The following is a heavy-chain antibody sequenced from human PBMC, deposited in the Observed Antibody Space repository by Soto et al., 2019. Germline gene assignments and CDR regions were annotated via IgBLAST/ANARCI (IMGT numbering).Heavy chain of an antibody. CDR2: IIPFHGVT. CDR3: TSDGEVTVSTWSFGGF. D-gene: IGHD3-16*01. Sequence: QVQLVQSGAEVKKPGSSVKVSCKASGGTFSPYTINWVRQAPGQGLEWMGRIIPFHGVTNYAQKFQARVTITADKSTSTAYSELSGLRFEDTAMYYCTSDGEVTVSTWSFGGFWGRGTLVTVSS. V-gene: IGHV1-69*02. J-gene: IGHJ4*02. CDR1: GGTFSPYT.